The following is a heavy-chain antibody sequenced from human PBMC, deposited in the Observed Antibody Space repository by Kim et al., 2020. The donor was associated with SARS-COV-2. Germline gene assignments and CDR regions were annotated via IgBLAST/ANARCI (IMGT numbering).Heavy chain of an antibody. Sequence: VNNRITINPDTSKNQFSLQLNSVTPEDTAVYYCARDVIVVVPAAILLDYWGQGTLVTVSS. J-gene: IGHJ4*02. D-gene: IGHD2-2*02. V-gene: IGHV6-1*01. CDR3: ARDVIVVVPAAILLDY.